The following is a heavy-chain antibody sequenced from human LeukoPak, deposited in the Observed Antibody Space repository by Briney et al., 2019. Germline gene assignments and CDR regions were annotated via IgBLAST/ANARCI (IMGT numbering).Heavy chain of an antibody. J-gene: IGHJ4*02. CDR1: GFTFSSYW. CDR2: INSDGSST. CDR3: ASQLGYDFWSGYRNALDY. Sequence: GGPLRLSCAASGFTFSSYWMHWVRQAPGKGLVWVSRINSDGSSTSYADSVKGRFTISRDNAKNTLYLQMNSLRAEDTAVYYCASQLGYDFWSGYRNALDYWGQGTLVTVSS. D-gene: IGHD3-3*01. V-gene: IGHV3-74*01.